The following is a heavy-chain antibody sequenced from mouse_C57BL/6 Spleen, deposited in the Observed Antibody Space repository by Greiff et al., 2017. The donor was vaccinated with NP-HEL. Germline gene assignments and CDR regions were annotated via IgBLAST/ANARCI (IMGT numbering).Heavy chain of an antibody. V-gene: IGHV3-6*01. D-gene: IGHD2-4*01. Sequence: EVQLVESGPGLVKPSQSLSLTCSVTGYSITSGYYWNWIRQFPGNKLEWMGYISYDGSTNYNPSLKNRIPITRDTSKNQICLKLNSVTTEDTATYYCAIYYDYLYYAMDYWGQGTSVTVSS. CDR1: GYSITSGYY. CDR2: ISYDGST. CDR3: AIYYDYLYYAMDY. J-gene: IGHJ4*01.